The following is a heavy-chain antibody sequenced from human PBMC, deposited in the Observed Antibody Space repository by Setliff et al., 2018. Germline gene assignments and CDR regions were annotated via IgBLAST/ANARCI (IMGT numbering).Heavy chain of an antibody. J-gene: IGHJ6*02. CDR2: ISRGSDFI. CDR1: GFTVSTSK. V-gene: IGHV3-21*01. D-gene: IGHD2-15*01. CDR3: ATPDDMLVANIWGGQWGQGALVTVSSGKNGHSRAFVFCYCARVPYSYDMDV. Sequence: PGGSLRLSCAASGFTVSTSKMHWIRQTPGKGLEWVSTISRGSDFIDYADSVKGRFIVSRDNTKNSLYLQMNSLRVEDTATYYCATPDDMLVANIWGGQWGQGALVTVSSGKNGHSRAFVFCYCARVPYSYDMDVWGQGTTVTVSS.